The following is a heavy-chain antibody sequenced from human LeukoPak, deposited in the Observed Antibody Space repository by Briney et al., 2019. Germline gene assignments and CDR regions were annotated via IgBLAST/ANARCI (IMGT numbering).Heavy chain of an antibody. CDR1: GFTVSSTY. Sequence: PGGSLRLSCLASGFTVSSTYMSWVRQAPGKGLEWVSVTYSGGSTYYADSVKGRCTISRDNSKNTLYLQMNSLRAEDTAVYYCAKARVLRYFDWLGRGTVNDYWGQGTLVTVSS. CDR3: AKARVLRYFDWLGRGTVNDY. D-gene: IGHD3-9*01. V-gene: IGHV3-66*01. J-gene: IGHJ4*02. CDR2: TYSGGST.